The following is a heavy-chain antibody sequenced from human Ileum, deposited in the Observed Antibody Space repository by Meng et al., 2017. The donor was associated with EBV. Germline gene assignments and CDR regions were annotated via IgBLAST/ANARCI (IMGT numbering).Heavy chain of an antibody. J-gene: IGHJ4*02. D-gene: IGHD5-12*01. CDR3: ARDFDSGTGY. CDR2: IRPDGGDT. Sequence: VPSVESVGALVPPGWSLQLLCAASGFTLISFWIHWFRQAPGKGLVWVSRIRPDGGDTYYADSVKGRFTISRDNAKHSLYLQINSLRAEDTAVYYCARDFDSGTGYWGQGTLVTVSS. V-gene: IGHV3-74*01. CDR1: GFTLISFW.